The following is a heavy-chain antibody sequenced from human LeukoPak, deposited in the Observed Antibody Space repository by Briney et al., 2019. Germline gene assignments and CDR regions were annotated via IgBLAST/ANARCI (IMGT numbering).Heavy chain of an antibody. D-gene: IGHD1-26*01. J-gene: IGHJ2*01. CDR1: GFTVSSNY. CDR2: IYIGGST. CDR3: ARDGGYGSYVSPSNWYFDL. Sequence: GGSLRLSCAASGFTVSSNYMSWVRQAPGRGVEWVSGIYIGGSTYYADSVKGRFTISRDNSKNTLYLQMNNLRAEDTAVHYCARDGGYGSYVSPSNWYFDLWGRGTLVTVSS. V-gene: IGHV3-53*01.